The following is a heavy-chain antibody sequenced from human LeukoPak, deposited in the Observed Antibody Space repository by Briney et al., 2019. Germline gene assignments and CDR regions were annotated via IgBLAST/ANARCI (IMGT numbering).Heavy chain of an antibody. J-gene: IGHJ5*02. CDR2: LYSGGTT. D-gene: IGHD1-1*01. CDR1: GFSVSNYY. Sequence: AGGSLRLSCAASGFSVSNYYMSWVRQAPGKGLEWVSVLYSGGTTHYADSVKGRFTISRDNSKNTLFLQMDSLRPEDTAVYYCVRGTWFDPWGQGTLVIVSS. V-gene: IGHV3-53*01. CDR3: VRGTWFDP.